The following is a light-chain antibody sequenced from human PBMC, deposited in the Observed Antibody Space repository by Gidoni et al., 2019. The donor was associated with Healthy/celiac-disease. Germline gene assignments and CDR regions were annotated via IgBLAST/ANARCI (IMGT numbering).Light chain of an antibody. V-gene: IGKV1-33*01. J-gene: IGKJ4*01. CDR1: QDISNY. CDR2: DAS. CDR3: QQYDNLPPLT. Sequence: DIQMTQSPSSLSASVGDRVTITCQASQDISNYLNWYKQKPGQAPKLLIYDASNLETGVPSRFSGSGSGTDFTFTISSLQPEDIATYYCQQYDNLPPLTFGGGTKVEIK.